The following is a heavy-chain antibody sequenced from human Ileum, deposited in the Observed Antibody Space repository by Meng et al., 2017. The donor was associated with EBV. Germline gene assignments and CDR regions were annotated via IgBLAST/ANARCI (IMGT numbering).Heavy chain of an antibody. D-gene: IGHD2-21*01. V-gene: IGHV4-30-4*01. CDR1: GGSISSGDYY. J-gene: IGHJ4*02. CDR2: IYNSGST. Sequence: QVQLQESGPGLGNPSQTLSLTCTVSGGSISSGDYYWSWIRQPPGKGLEWIGYIYNSGSTYYNPSLKSRVTISVDTSKNQFSLKLRFVTAADTAVYYCAREGRSHQVGVSVYWGQGNLVTVSS. CDR3: AREGRSHQVGVSVY.